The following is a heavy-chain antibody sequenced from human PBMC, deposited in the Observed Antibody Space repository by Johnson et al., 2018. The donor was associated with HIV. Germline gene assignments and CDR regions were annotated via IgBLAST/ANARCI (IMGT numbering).Heavy chain of an antibody. CDR1: GYSVTGYN. CDR2: IYTGSDST. CDR3: AKAQTSHSAFDI. V-gene: IGHV3-66*01. D-gene: IGHD1/OR15-1a*01. J-gene: IGHJ3*02. Sequence: VQLVESGGGLVQPGGSLRLSCAVSGYSVTGYNMNWVRQAPVKGLEWVSVIYTGSDSTSYTDSVKDRFTISRDNSKNTLYLQMNSLRAEDTAVYYCAKAQTSHSAFDIWGQGTMVTVSA.